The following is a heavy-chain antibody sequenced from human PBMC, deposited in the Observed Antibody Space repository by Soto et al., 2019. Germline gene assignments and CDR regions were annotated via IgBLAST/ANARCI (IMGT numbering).Heavy chain of an antibody. CDR3: AGGSVGYDHYYYYYGMDV. CDR1: GGSFSGYY. D-gene: IGHD5-12*01. CDR2: INHSGST. Sequence: QVQLQQWGAGLLKPSETLSLTCAVYGGSFSGYYCSWIRQPTGTGLEWIGEINHSGSTNYNPSLKSRVTISVDTSKYQFSLKLSSVTASDTAVYYGAGGSVGYDHYYYYYGMDVWGQGTTVTVS. J-gene: IGHJ6*02. V-gene: IGHV4-34*01.